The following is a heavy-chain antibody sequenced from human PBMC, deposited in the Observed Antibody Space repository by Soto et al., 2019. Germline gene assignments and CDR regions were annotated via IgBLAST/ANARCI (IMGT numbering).Heavy chain of an antibody. J-gene: IGHJ6*02. D-gene: IGHD6-13*01. CDR1: GFTSDDYA. Sequence: GGALRLSCAASGFTSDDYAMHWVRQAPGKGLEWVSGISWNSGSIGYADSVKGRFTISRDNAKNSLYLQMNSLRAEDTALYYCAKDMGLAAAGGMDVWGQGTTVTVSS. CDR2: ISWNSGSI. V-gene: IGHV3-9*02. CDR3: AKDMGLAAAGGMDV.